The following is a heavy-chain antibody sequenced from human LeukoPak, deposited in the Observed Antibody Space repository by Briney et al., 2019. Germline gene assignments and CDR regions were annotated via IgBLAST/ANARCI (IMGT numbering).Heavy chain of an antibody. J-gene: IGHJ2*01. Sequence: KPSETLSLTCAVYGGSFSGYYWSWLRQPPGKGLEWIGEINHSGSTNYNPSLKSRVTISVDTSKKQFSLKLSSVTAADTAVYYCARGTSYRAVGATTPWYFDLWGRAPWSLSPQ. CDR1: GGSFSGYY. V-gene: IGHV4-34*01. CDR2: INHSGST. CDR3: ARGTSYRAVGATTPWYFDL. D-gene: IGHD1-26*01.